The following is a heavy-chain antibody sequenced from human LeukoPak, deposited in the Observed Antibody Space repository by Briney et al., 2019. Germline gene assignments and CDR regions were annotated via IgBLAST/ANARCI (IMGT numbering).Heavy chain of an antibody. V-gene: IGHV3-7*01. D-gene: IGHD3-16*01. J-gene: IGHJ4*02. CDR3: ARDHGGNYFDY. CDR1: GFTFSSYW. CDR2: IKQDGSEK. Sequence: GGSLRLSCAASGFTFSSYWMSWVRQAPGKGLEWVANIKQDGSEKYYVDSVKGRFTISRDNAKNTLYLQMNSLRAEDTAVYYCARDHGGNYFDYWGQGTLVTVSS.